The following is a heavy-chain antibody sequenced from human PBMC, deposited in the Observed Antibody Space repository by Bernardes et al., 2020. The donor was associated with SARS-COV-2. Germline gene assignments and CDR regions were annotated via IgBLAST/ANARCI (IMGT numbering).Heavy chain of an antibody. CDR3: ARTPDYDVLTGSYAEGYDS. D-gene: IGHD3-9*01. CDR1: GGSFSGYC. J-gene: IGHJ5*01. Sequence: SETLSLTCAVYGGSFSGYCLTWIRQSPGKGLEWIGEITHSGSSNYNPSLKSRVTISADTSKNQFSLRLSSVTAADTAVYYCARTPDYDVLTGSYAEGYDSWGQGTQVTVSS. CDR2: ITHSGSS. V-gene: IGHV4-34*01.